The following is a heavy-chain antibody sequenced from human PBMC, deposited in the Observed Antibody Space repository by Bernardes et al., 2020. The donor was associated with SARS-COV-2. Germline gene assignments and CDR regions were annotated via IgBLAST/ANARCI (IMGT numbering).Heavy chain of an antibody. Sequence: SETLSLTCAVYGGSFSGYYWSWIRQPPGKGLEWIGEINHSGSTNYNPSLKSRVTISVDTAKNQFSLKLSSVTAADTAVYYCARGSVTPFDYWGQGTLVTVSS. V-gene: IGHV4-34*01. CDR1: GGSFSGYY. J-gene: IGHJ4*02. CDR3: ARGSVTPFDY. CDR2: INHSGST. D-gene: IGHD4-17*01.